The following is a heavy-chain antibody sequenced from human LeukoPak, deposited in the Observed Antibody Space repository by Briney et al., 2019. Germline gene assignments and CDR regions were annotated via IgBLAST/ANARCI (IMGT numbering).Heavy chain of an antibody. CDR2: ISSSGSTI. CDR1: GFTFTTYW. Sequence: GGSLRLSCAASGFTFTTYWMSWVRQAPGKGLKWVSYISSSGSTIYYADSVKGRFTISRDNAKNSLYLQMNSLRAEDTAVYYCARGDSSSWYWSEPTNDYWGQGTLVTVSS. V-gene: IGHV3-48*04. J-gene: IGHJ4*02. CDR3: ARGDSSSWYWSEPTNDY. D-gene: IGHD6-13*01.